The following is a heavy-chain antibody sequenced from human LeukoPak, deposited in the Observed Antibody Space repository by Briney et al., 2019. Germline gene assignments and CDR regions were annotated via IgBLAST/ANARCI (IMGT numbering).Heavy chain of an antibody. CDR1: GGSVSSGSYY. J-gene: IGHJ4*02. CDR2: IYYSGTT. V-gene: IGHV4-61*01. Sequence: TSETLSFTCTVSGGSVSSGSYYWSWIRQPPGKGLEWLGYIYYSGTTNYNPSLKSRVTISVDTSKDQFSLKLSSVTAADTAVYYCARDRYSSGWSFDYWGQGTLVTVSS. CDR3: ARDRYSSGWSFDY. D-gene: IGHD6-19*01.